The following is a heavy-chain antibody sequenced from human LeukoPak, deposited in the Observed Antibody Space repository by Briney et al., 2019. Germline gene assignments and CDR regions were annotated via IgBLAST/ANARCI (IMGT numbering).Heavy chain of an antibody. J-gene: IGHJ6*03. CDR1: GFTLGDYN. CDR2: ITRSSTYM. D-gene: IGHD6-25*01. CDR3: ARDAALLPGKYYYYMDV. V-gene: IGHV3-21*01. Sequence: NPGGSLRLSCVASGFTLGDYNMNWVRQAPGKGLEWVSAITRSSTYMNYADSLKGRFTISRDNAKNSMYLQMNSLTAEDTAVYFCARDAALLPGKYYYYMDVWGKGTTVIVS.